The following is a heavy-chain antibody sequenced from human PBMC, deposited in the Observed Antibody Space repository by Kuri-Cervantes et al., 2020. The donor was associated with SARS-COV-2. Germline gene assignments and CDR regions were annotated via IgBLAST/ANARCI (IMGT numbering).Heavy chain of an antibody. CDR1: GYSFTSYW. J-gene: IGHJ5*02. D-gene: IGHD3-22*01. V-gene: IGHV5-51*01. Sequence: GGSLRLSCKGSGYSFTSYWIGWVRQMPGKGLEWMGIIYHGDSDTRYSPSFQGQVTISADKSISTAYLQWSSLKASDTAMYYCALKPAPMIEGWFDPWGQGTLVTVSS. CDR3: ALKPAPMIEGWFDP. CDR2: IYHGDSDT.